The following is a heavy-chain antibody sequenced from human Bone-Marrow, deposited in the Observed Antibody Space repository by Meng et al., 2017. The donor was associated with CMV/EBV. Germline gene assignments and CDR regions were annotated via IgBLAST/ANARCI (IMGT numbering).Heavy chain of an antibody. Sequence: SCAASGFTFSSYEMHWVRQAPGKGLEWVSCISRSGSSLFYADSVKGRFTISRDNAKNSLYLQMSSLRAEDSAVYYCARLPAYRAAPIDYWGQGTLVTVSS. CDR1: GFTFSSYE. J-gene: IGHJ4*02. V-gene: IGHV3-48*03. CDR2: ISRSGSSL. D-gene: IGHD6-6*01. CDR3: ARLPAYRAAPIDY.